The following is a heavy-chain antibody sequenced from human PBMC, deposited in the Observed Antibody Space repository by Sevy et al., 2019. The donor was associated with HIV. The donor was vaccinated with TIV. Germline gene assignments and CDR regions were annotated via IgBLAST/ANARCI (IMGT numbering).Heavy chain of an antibody. D-gene: IGHD3-3*01. CDR2: IRSKAYGGTT. CDR3: HITTRTDYGMDV. CDR1: GFTFGDYA. V-gene: IGHV3-49*03. Sequence: GGSLRLSCTASGFTFGDYAMSWFRQAPGKGLEWVGFIRSKAYGGTTEYAASVKGRFTISRDDSKSMAYLQMNSLKTDDTSLYYYHITTRTDYGMDVWGQGTTVTVSS. J-gene: IGHJ6*02.